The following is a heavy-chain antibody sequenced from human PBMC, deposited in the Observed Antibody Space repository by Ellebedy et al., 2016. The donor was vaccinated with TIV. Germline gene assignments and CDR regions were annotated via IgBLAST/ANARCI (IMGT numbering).Heavy chain of an antibody. CDR3: ARTRSSGWYDY. CDR2: ISSSSSYI. CDR1: GFTFSSYS. Sequence: GESLKISXAASGFTFSSYSMNWVRQAPGKGLEWVSSISSSSSYIYYADSVKGRFTISRDNAKNSLYLQMNSLRAEDTAVYYCARTRSSGWYDYWGQGTLVTVSS. J-gene: IGHJ4*02. D-gene: IGHD6-19*01. V-gene: IGHV3-21*01.